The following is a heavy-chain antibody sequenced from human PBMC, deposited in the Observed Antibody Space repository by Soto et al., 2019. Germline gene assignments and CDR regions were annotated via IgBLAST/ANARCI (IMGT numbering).Heavy chain of an antibody. CDR3: AKGWLRRPYYYYYGMDV. CDR1: GFTFDDYA. V-gene: IGHV3-9*01. CDR2: ISWNSGSI. J-gene: IGHJ6*02. D-gene: IGHD5-12*01. Sequence: GGSLRLSCAASGFTFDDYAMHWVRQAPGKGLEWVSGISWNSGSIGYADSVKGRFTFSRDNAKNSLYLQMNSLRAEDTALYYCAKGWLRRPYYYYYGMDVWGQGTTVTVSS.